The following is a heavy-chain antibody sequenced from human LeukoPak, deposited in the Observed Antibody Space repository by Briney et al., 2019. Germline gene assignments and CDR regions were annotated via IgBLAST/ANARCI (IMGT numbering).Heavy chain of an antibody. V-gene: IGHV4-39*07. CDR1: GGSISSSSYY. Sequence: PSETLSLTCTVSGGSISSSSYYWGWIRQPPGKGLEWIGSIYYSGSTNYNPSLKSRVTISVDTSKNQFSLKLSSVTAADTAVYYCARVPRYCSGGSCYRGNWFDPWGQGTLVTVSS. D-gene: IGHD2-15*01. CDR2: IYYSGST. CDR3: ARVPRYCSGGSCYRGNWFDP. J-gene: IGHJ5*02.